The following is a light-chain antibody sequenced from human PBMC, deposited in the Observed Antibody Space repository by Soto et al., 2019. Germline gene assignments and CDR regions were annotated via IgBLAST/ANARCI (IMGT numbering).Light chain of an antibody. Sequence: QSALTQPASVSGSPGQSITISCTGTSSDVGGYNYVSWYQQHPGKAPKLMIYDVTNRPSGVSNRFSGSKSGSTASLIISGLQAEDEADYYCVSYTSSTTDVFGTGTKVTVL. J-gene: IGLJ1*01. V-gene: IGLV2-14*01. CDR1: SSDVGGYNY. CDR2: DVT. CDR3: VSYTSSTTDV.